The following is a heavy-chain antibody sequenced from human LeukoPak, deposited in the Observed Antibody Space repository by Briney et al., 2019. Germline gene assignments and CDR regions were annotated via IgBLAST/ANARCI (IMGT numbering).Heavy chain of an antibody. J-gene: IGHJ5*02. V-gene: IGHV1-58*02. CDR2: IVVGSGNT. CDR3: ARGIYDYIWETSGWFDP. D-gene: IGHD3-16*01. Sequence: GTSVKVSCKASGFTFTSSAMQWVRQARGQRLEWIGWIVVGSGNTNYAQKFQERVTITRDMSTSTVYMELSSLRSEDTAVYYCARGIYDYIWETSGWFDPWGQGTLVTVSS. CDR1: GFTFTSSA.